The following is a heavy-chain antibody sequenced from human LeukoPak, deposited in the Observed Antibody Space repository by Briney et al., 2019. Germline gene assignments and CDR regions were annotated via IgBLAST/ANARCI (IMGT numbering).Heavy chain of an antibody. Sequence: ASVKVSCKVSGYTLTELSMHWVRQAPGKGLEWMGGFDPEDGETIYTQKFQGRVTMTEDTSTDTAYMELSSLRSEDTAVYYCATFDVGSDSSGSFDPWGQGTLVTVSS. J-gene: IGHJ5*02. CDR3: ATFDVGSDSSGSFDP. V-gene: IGHV1-24*01. CDR1: GYTLTELS. CDR2: FDPEDGET. D-gene: IGHD3-22*01.